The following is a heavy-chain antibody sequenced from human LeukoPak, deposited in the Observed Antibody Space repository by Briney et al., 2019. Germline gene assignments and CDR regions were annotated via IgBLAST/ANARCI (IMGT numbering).Heavy chain of an antibody. Sequence: GGSLRLSCAASGFTFSSFSMNWVRQAPGKGLEWVSYISSSSSVIYYADSVKGRFTISKDNAKNSLYLQMNSLRAEDTAVYYCARDYDFWSGYYTGIFDYWGQGTLVTVSS. CDR3: ARDYDFWSGYYTGIFDY. CDR1: GFTFSSFS. CDR2: ISSSSSVI. D-gene: IGHD3-3*01. J-gene: IGHJ4*02. V-gene: IGHV3-48*01.